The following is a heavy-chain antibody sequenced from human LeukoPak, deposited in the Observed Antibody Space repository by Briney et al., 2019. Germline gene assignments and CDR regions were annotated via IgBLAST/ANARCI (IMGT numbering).Heavy chain of an antibody. D-gene: IGHD4/OR15-4a*01. J-gene: IGHJ5*02. CDR3: ARGPVLTWFDP. CDR2: INPSGGST. CDR1: GYTFTSYY. Sequence: ASVKVSCKASGYTFTSYYMHWVRQAPGRGLEWMGIINPSGGSTSYAQKFQGRVTMTRGTSTSTVYMELSSLRSEDTAVYYCARGPVLTWFDPWGQGTLVTVSS. V-gene: IGHV1-46*01.